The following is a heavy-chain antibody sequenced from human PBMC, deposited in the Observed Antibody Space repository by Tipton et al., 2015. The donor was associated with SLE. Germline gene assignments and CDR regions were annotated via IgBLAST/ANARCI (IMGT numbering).Heavy chain of an antibody. J-gene: IGHJ4*02. V-gene: IGHV4-59*01. D-gene: IGHD3-10*01. Sequence: TLSLTCTVSGGSISSYYWSWIRQPPGKGLEWIGYIYYSGSTNYNPSLKSRVTISVDTSKNQFSLKLSSVTAADTAVYYCARDFGWFGGGYFDYWGQGTLVTVSS. CDR3: ARDFGWFGGGYFDY. CDR2: IYYSGST. CDR1: GGSISSYY.